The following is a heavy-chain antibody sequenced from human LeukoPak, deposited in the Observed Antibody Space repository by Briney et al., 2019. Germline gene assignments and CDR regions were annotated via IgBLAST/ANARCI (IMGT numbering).Heavy chain of an antibody. CDR1: GFTFSSYW. D-gene: IGHD5-24*01. J-gene: IGHJ3*02. CDR2: IRHDGSKK. CDR3: ARAGDGYNDAFDI. Sequence: GGSLRLSCAAFGFTFSSYWMSWVRQAPGKGLEWVAFIRHDGSKKYHADSVKGRFTISRDNSKNTLYLQMNSLRAEDTAVYYCARAGDGYNDAFDIWGQGTMVTVSS. V-gene: IGHV3-30*02.